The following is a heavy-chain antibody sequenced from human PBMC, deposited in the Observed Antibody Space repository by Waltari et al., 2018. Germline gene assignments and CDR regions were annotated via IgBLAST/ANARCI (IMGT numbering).Heavy chain of an antibody. Sequence: EVLLVQSGTQLKKPGESLRISCKASGYGFSRYCIGWVRQMPGKGMEWMGIIFPRDSDTRYTPSSQGRVTISADKSTGTAYLQCSSLTASDTAMYFCVRELIWPGELGPFDLWGQGTFVSVSS. V-gene: IGHV5-51*01. CDR2: IFPRDSDT. J-gene: IGHJ3*01. CDR1: GYGFSRYC. CDR3: VRELIWPGELGPFDL. D-gene: IGHD1-26*01.